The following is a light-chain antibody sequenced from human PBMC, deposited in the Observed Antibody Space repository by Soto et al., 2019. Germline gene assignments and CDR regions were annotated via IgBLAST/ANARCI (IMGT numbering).Light chain of an antibody. Sequence: IVLTQSPATLSLSPGERATLSCRASQSVSSYLVWYQQKPGQAPRLLIYDASNRATGIPTRFSGSGSGTDFTLPITSLEREDFAVYDCQQRSNWPPITFGQGTRLEIK. V-gene: IGKV3-11*01. CDR3: QQRSNWPPIT. J-gene: IGKJ5*01. CDR2: DAS. CDR1: QSVSSY.